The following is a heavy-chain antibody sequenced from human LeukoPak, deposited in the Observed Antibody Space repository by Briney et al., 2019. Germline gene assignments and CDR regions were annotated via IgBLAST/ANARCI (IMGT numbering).Heavy chain of an antibody. CDR1: GYTFTSYD. V-gene: IGHV1-8*01. J-gene: IGHJ6*02. CDR3: ARDRGLTYYDFWSGTNYYYGMDV. Sequence: ASVKVSCKASGYTFTSYDINWVRQATGQGLEWMGWMNPNSGNTGYAQKFQGRVTMTRNTSISTAYMELSSLRSEDTAVYYCARDRGLTYYDFWSGTNYYYGMDVWGQGTTVTVSS. D-gene: IGHD3-3*01. CDR2: MNPNSGNT.